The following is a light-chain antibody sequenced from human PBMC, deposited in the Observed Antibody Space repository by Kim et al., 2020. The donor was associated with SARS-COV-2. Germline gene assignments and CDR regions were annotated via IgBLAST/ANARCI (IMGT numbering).Light chain of an antibody. J-gene: IGKJ2*03. CDR1: QSVLSSSNNKNY. V-gene: IGKV4-1*01. Sequence: DIVMTQSPDSLAVSLGERATINCKSSQSVLSSSNNKNYLAWYQQKPGQPPKLLIYWASTRESGVPDRFSGSGSETDFTLTISSLQAEDVAVYYCQQYYSTPPSFGQGTKLEI. CDR2: WAS. CDR3: QQYYSTPPS.